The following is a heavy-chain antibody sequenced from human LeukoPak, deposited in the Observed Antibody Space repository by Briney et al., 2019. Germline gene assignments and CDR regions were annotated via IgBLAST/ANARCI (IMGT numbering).Heavy chain of an antibody. CDR1: GYSISSGYY. J-gene: IGHJ3*02. CDR3: ARYPPSGSYPNDAFDI. CDR2: IYHSGTT. D-gene: IGHD1-26*01. Sequence: SETLSLTCTVSGYSISSGYYWGWIRQPPGKGQEWIGNIYHSGTTYYNPSLKSRVTISVDTSKNQFSLKLSSVTAADTAVYYCARYPPSGSYPNDAFDIWGQGTMVTVSS. V-gene: IGHV4-38-2*02.